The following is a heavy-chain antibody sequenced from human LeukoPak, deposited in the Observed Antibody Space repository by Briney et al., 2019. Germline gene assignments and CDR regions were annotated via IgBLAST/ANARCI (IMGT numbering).Heavy chain of an antibody. J-gene: IGHJ3*02. Sequence: GGSLRLSCAASGFTFSSYEMHWVRQAPGKGLEWVSYISSSGSTIYYADSVKGRFTISRDNAKNSLYLQMNSLRAEDTAVYYCARGPIAHDAFDIWGQGTMVTVSS. CDR2: ISSSGSTI. V-gene: IGHV3-48*03. D-gene: IGHD3-16*02. CDR1: GFTFSSYE. CDR3: ARGPIAHDAFDI.